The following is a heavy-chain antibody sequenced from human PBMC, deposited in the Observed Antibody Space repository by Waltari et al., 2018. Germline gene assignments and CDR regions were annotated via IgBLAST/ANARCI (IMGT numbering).Heavy chain of an antibody. CDR1: GYSISRGYY. D-gene: IGHD3-3*01. V-gene: IGHV4-38-2*01. J-gene: IGHJ5*02. CDR3: ARVFLLRLGFDP. CDR2: IYHSGST. Sequence: QVQLQESGPGLVKPSETLSLTCAVPGYSISRGYYWGWIRQPPGKGLEWIGSIYHSGSTYYNPSLKSRVTISVDTSKNQFSLKLSSVTAADTAVYYRARVFLLRLGFDPWGQGTLVTVSS.